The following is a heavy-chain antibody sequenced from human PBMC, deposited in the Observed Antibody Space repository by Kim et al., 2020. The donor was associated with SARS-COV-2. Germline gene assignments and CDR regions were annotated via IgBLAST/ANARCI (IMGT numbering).Heavy chain of an antibody. D-gene: IGHD2-15*01. CDR1: GFTVSSNY. V-gene: IGHV3-66*01. CDR3: ARVSRDCSGGSCRPDYMDV. CDR2: IYGGDST. J-gene: IGHJ6*03. Sequence: GGSLRLSCVASGFTVSSNYMTWVRQAPGKGLGWVSLIYGGDSTYYSDSVKGRFIISSDNSKNTLYLQMNSLRAEDTAIYFCARVSRDCSGGSCRPDYMDVWGRGTTVTVSS.